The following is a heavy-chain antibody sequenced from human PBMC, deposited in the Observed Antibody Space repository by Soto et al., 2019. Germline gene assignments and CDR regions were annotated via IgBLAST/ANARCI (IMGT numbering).Heavy chain of an antibody. Sequence: PGGSLRLSCAASGFTYTTYTMHWVRQAPGKGLEWVAVISYDGNNKFYADSVKGRFTISRDNSKNTLYLQMNSLRAEDTAVYYCARDFTALLSSWYVWDYYYYYGMDVWGQGTTVTVS. CDR3: ARDFTALLSSWYVWDYYYYYGMDV. CDR2: ISYDGNNK. J-gene: IGHJ6*02. V-gene: IGHV3-30*19. CDR1: GFTYTTYT. D-gene: IGHD6-13*01.